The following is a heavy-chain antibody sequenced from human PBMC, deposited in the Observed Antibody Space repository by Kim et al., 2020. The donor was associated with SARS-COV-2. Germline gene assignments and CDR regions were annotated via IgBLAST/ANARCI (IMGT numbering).Heavy chain of an antibody. CDR2: ISGSGDTT. D-gene: IGHD5-12*01. V-gene: IGHV3-23*01. CDR3: AKDALWLQSPYFFNY. Sequence: GGSLRLSCAASGFTFNNYAMSWVRQAPGKGLEWVSGISGSGDTTYYADSVKGRFTISRDNSKNTLYLQMSSLRAEDTATYYCAKDALWLQSPYFFNYWGQGTLVTVSS. CDR1: GFTFNNYA. J-gene: IGHJ4*02.